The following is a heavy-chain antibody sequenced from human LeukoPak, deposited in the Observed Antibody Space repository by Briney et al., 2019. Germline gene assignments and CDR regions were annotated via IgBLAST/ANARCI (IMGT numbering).Heavy chain of an antibody. J-gene: IGHJ4*02. CDR1: GFTFSSYW. D-gene: IGHD3-10*01. V-gene: IGHV3-74*01. CDR3: ARDIRTDYFDY. Sequence: PGRSLRLSCAASGFTFSSYWMHWVRQAPGKGVVWVSRINRDGSSTSYADSVKGRFTISRDNAKNTLYLQMNSLRAEDTAVYYCARDIRTDYFDYWGQGTLVTVSS. CDR2: INRDGSST.